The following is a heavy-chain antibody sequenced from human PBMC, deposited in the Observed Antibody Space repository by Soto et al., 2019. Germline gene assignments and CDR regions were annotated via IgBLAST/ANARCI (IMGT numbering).Heavy chain of an antibody. CDR3: ARSPPLAPYYHDSSGYHRDY. V-gene: IGHV1-3*01. CDR2: INAGNGNT. Sequence: ASVKVSCKASGYTFTSYVMHWVRQAPGQRLEWMGWINAGNGNTKYSQKFQGRVTITRDTSASTAYMELSSLRSEDTAVYYCARSPPLAPYYHDSSGYHRDYWGKGPLVTVCS. CDR1: GYTFTSYV. J-gene: IGHJ4*02. D-gene: IGHD3-22*01.